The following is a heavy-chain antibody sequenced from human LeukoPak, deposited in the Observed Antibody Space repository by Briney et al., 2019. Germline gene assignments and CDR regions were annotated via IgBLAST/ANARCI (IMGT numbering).Heavy chain of an antibody. CDR1: GFTVSSNY. CDR3: ATIANLGYYDHY. J-gene: IGHJ4*02. CDR2: ISSSSSYI. D-gene: IGHD3-22*01. Sequence: PGGSLRLSCAASGFTVSSNYMSWVRQAPGKGLEWVSSISSSSSYIYYADSVKGRFTISRDNAKNSLYLQMNSLRAEDTAVYYCATIANLGYYDHYWGQGTLVTVSS. V-gene: IGHV3-21*01.